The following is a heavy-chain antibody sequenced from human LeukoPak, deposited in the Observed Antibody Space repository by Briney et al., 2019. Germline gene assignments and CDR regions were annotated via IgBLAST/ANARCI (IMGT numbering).Heavy chain of an antibody. J-gene: IGHJ4*02. CDR2: ISGSGDST. V-gene: IGHV3-23*01. D-gene: IGHD6-13*01. CDR3: AKMGSSWYGNFGDY. CDR1: GFTFSSYV. Sequence: GGSLRLSCAASGFTFSSYVMSWVRQAPGKGLEWVSAISGSGDSTYFADSVKGRFTTSRGNSKNTLYLQMHSLRAEDTAVYYCAKMGSSWYGNFGDYWGQGTLVTVSA.